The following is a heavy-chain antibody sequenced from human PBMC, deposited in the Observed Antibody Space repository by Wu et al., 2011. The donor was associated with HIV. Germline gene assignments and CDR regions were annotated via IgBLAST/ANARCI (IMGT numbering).Heavy chain of an antibody. D-gene: IGHD1-26*01. V-gene: IGHV1-18*01. CDR3: ARVYHPGSCLIDY. J-gene: IGHJ4*02. Sequence: QVQLVQSGAEVKKPGASVRVSCQASGYTFSAYGVNWVRQAPGQELEWMGWISAYNGRTDYAQKLQGRVTMTTDTSTRTAHMELRSLRSDDTAVYYCARVYHPGSCLIDYWGQGTLVTVSS. CDR1: GYTFSAYG. CDR2: ISAYNGRT.